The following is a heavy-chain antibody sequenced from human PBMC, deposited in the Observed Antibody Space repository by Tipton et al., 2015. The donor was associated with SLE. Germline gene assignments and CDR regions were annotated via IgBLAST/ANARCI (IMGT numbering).Heavy chain of an antibody. CDR3: ARAEGSWDAFDI. J-gene: IGHJ3*02. CDR1: GGSISSYY. D-gene: IGHD2-15*01. CDR2: IYYSGANT. V-gene: IGHV4-59*01. Sequence: TLSLTCTVSGGSISSYYWSWIRQPPGKGLEWIGYIYYSGANTNYNPSLKSRVTISVDTSKSQFSLRLSSVTAADTAVYYCARAEGSWDAFDIWGQGTMVTVSS.